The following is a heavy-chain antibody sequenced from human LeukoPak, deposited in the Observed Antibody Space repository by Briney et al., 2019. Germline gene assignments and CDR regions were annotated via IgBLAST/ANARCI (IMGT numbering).Heavy chain of an antibody. CDR1: GFTFTDSY. Sequence: GALRLSCAASGFTFTDSYMTWVRQAPGKGLEWLSYISGSGGDTNYADSVRGRFTISRDNAKNSLYLQMDSLRVEDTAVYYCARDPYSGSYGPYYYYYMDVWGKGTTVTISS. J-gene: IGHJ6*03. CDR3: ARDPYSGSYGPYYYYYMDV. V-gene: IGHV3-11*06. CDR2: ISGSGGDT. D-gene: IGHD1-26*01.